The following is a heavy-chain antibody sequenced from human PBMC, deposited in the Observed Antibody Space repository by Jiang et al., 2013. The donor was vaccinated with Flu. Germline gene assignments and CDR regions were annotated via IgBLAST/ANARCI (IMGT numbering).Heavy chain of an antibody. J-gene: IGHJ6*01. Sequence: VQLVESGGGLVQPGGSLRLSCAASGFTFSSYDMHWVRQVTGKGLEWVSTIGTAGDTYYPGSVKGRFTISRGNAKNSLYLQMNSLRAGDTAVYYCARDDYLKRGDGGLDVWGPRGPRSPSPQ. CDR3: ARDDYLKRGDGGLDV. CDR1: GFTFSSYD. D-gene: IGHD4-11*01. CDR2: IGTAGDT. V-gene: IGHV3-13*01.